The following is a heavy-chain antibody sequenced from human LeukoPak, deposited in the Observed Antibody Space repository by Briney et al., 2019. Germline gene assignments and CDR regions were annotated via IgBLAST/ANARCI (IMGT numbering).Heavy chain of an antibody. J-gene: IGHJ4*02. V-gene: IGHV1-46*01. CDR3: ARGDSGSYYY. Sequence: GASVKVSCKASGYTFTSYYMHWGRQAPGQGLEWMGLIKPTGGGTIYAEKFQGRVTMTRDTSARTVYMELGSLTSEDTAVYYCARGDSGSYYYWGQGTLVTVFS. D-gene: IGHD1-26*01. CDR1: GYTFTSYY. CDR2: IKPTGGGT.